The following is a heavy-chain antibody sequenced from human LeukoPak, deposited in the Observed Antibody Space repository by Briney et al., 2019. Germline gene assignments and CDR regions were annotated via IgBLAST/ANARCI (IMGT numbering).Heavy chain of an antibody. J-gene: IGHJ5*02. CDR1: GRSISSGGYS. CDR2: IYYSVNT. D-gene: IGHD2-8*02. V-gene: IGHV4-30-4*07. Sequence: KTSETLSLTCAVSGRSISSGGYSWSWIRQPPGKGLEWIGYIYYSVNTYYSPSLKSRVTISVDTSKNQFSLKLSSVTAADTAVYYCARDGGVAPHNWFDPWGQGTLVTVSS. CDR3: ARDGGVAPHNWFDP.